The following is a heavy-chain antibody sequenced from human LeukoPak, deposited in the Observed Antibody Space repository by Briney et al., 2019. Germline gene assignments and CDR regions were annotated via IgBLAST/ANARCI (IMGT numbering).Heavy chain of an antibody. D-gene: IGHD6-19*01. Sequence: SETLSLTCFVSGGXMRNYYCNWIRQPAGQGLEWIGRILTSGSTNYNPSLKSRVTLSVDTSKNQFSLKMTSVTAADTALYYCARDRGTSGFKTEFFQLWGQGTLVTVSS. V-gene: IGHV4-4*07. CDR3: ARDRGTSGFKTEFFQL. CDR2: ILTSGST. CDR1: GGXMRNYY. J-gene: IGHJ1*01.